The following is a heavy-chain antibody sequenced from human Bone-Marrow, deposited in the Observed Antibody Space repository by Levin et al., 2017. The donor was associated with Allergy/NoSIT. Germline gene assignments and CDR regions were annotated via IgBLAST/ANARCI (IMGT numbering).Heavy chain of an antibody. CDR3: ARQTYYYGSGSSYGKRRDWFDP. J-gene: IGHJ5*02. CDR2: ISSSGSTI. D-gene: IGHD3-10*01. V-gene: IGHV3-48*03. CDR1: GFTFSSYE. Sequence: GGSLRLSCAASGFTFSSYEMNWVRQAPGKGLEWVSYISSSGSTIYYADSVKGRFTISRDNAKNSLYLQMNSLRAEDTAVYYCARQTYYYGSGSSYGKRRDWFDPWGQGTLVTVSS.